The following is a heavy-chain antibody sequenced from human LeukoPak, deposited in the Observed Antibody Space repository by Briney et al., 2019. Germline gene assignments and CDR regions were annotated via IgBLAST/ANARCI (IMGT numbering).Heavy chain of an antibody. D-gene: IGHD3-22*01. Sequence: GGSLRLSCAASGFTFSSYEMNWVRQAPGKGLEWDSYISSSGSTIFYADSVKGRFTISRDNAKNSLYLQMNSLRAEDTAVYYCATDGPYYDSSGFYSRYFDYWGQGTLVTVSS. CDR3: ATDGPYYDSSGFYSRYFDY. CDR2: ISSSGSTI. V-gene: IGHV3-48*03. CDR1: GFTFSSYE. J-gene: IGHJ4*02.